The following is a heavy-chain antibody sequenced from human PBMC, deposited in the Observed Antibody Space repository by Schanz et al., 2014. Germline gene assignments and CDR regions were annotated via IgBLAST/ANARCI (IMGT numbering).Heavy chain of an antibody. J-gene: IGHJ4*02. CDR1: GGTFSSYT. V-gene: IGHV1-69*02. CDR2: IIPVLNIA. CDR3: ARGYGDSPTDF. D-gene: IGHD4-17*01. Sequence: QVHLVQSGAEVKKPGSSVKVSCKLSGGTFSSYTISWMRQAPGQGLEWMGKIIPVLNIATYAQRFQGRVSITADTSTNTAYMDVSSLRSEDTAVYYCARGYGDSPTDFWGQGTLVTVSS.